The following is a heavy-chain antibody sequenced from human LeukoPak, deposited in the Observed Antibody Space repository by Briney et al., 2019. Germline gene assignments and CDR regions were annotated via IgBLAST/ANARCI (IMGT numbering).Heavy chain of an antibody. CDR3: ARGGSSSWYEYWYFDL. CDR2: IRSSGDTI. D-gene: IGHD6-13*01. Sequence: GGSLRLSCVVSGFTFSSYEMSWVRQAPGKELEWVSHIRSSGDTIYYADSVKGRFTISRDNAKNSLYLQMNSLRAEDTAVYYCARGGSSSWYEYWYFDLWGRGTLVTVSS. V-gene: IGHV3-48*03. J-gene: IGHJ2*01. CDR1: GFTFSSYE.